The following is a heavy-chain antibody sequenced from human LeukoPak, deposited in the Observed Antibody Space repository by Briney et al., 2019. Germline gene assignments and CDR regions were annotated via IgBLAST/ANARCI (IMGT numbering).Heavy chain of an antibody. CDR3: ARDPPSGYSSSWAQIDT. CDR2: IIPILGKA. V-gene: IGHV1-69*04. J-gene: IGHJ5*02. Sequence: SGKVPCKSSGGTFSSYAIIWVRQAPGQGLEWMGRIIPILGKANHAQKPDARDTITGAKSTSTAYIELSSLRSDDTAVYYWARDPPSGYSSSWAQIDTWGQGTLFSVSS. CDR1: GGTFSSYA. D-gene: IGHD6-13*01.